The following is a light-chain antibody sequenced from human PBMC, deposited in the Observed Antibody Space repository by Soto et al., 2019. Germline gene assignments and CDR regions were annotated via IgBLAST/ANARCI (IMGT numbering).Light chain of an antibody. Sequence: QSVLTQPPSVSAAPGQKVIISCSGSSSNIGNNYVSWYQQLPGTAPKLLIYDNNKRPSGIPDRFSGSKSGTSATLGITGLQTGDEADYYCGTWDSSLSAWVFGGGTKVTVL. J-gene: IGLJ3*02. CDR1: SSNIGNNY. CDR2: DNN. V-gene: IGLV1-51*01. CDR3: GTWDSSLSAWV.